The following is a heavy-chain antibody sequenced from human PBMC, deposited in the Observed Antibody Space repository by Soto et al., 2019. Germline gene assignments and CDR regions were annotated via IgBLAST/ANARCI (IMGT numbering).Heavy chain of an antibody. Sequence: GGSLRLSCAASGFNFSSYAMHWVRQAPGKGLEWVAVISYDGGKKYYADSVKGRFTISRDNSQNTLYVEMTSLSAEDTAVYYCAREGQPAAGTTPHNWGQGTLVTVSS. D-gene: IGHD6-13*01. J-gene: IGHJ4*02. CDR3: AREGQPAAGTTPHN. V-gene: IGHV3-30*04. CDR2: ISYDGGKK. CDR1: GFNFSSYA.